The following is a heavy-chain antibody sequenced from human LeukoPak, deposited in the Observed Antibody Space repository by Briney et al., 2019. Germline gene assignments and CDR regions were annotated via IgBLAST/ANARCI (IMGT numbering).Heavy chain of an antibody. D-gene: IGHD5-18*01. CDR2: INHSRST. J-gene: IGHJ6*02. CDR3: ATEAVDTAMVTLGMDV. V-gene: IGHV4-34*01. Sequence: SGTLSLTCAVYGGSFSGYYWSWIRQPPGKGLEWIGEINHSRSTNYNPSLKSRVSISVDTSKNQLSLKLSSVTAADTAVYCCATEAVDTAMVTLGMDVWGQGTTVTVSS. CDR1: GGSFSGYY.